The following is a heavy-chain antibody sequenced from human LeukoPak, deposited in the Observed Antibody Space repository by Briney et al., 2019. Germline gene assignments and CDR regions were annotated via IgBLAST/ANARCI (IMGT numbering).Heavy chain of an antibody. CDR2: IKQDGSDK. J-gene: IGHJ4*02. D-gene: IGHD3-10*01. V-gene: IGHV3-7*03. CDR1: GFTFSSYW. Sequence: GGSLRLSCAASGFTFSSYWMSWVRQAPGKGLEWVANIKQDGSDKYYVDSVKGRFTISRDNAKNSLYLQMNSLRAEDTALYYCAKDLRSGSYTLDYWGQGTLVTVSS. CDR3: AKDLRSGSYTLDY.